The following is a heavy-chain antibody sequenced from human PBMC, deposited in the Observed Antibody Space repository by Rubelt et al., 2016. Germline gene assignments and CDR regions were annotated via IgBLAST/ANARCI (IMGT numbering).Heavy chain of an antibody. J-gene: IGHJ4*02. CDR1: GGSISSYY. CDR3: AGGMTIFGVASGYFDY. Sequence: QVQLQESGPGLVKSSETLSLTCTVSGGSISSYYWSWIRQPPGKGLEWIGYTYYSGSTNYNPSLKSRVTISVDTSKNQFSLKLSSVTAADTAVYYCAGGMTIFGVASGYFDYWGQGTLVTVSS. V-gene: IGHV4-59*01. D-gene: IGHD3-3*01. CDR2: TYYSGST.